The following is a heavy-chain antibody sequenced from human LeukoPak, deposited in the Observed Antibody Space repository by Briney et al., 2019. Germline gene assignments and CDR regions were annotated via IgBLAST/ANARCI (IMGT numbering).Heavy chain of an antibody. Sequence: PGGSLRLSCAASGFTFSSYSMNWVRQAPGKGLEWVSSISSSSSYIYYADSVKGRFTISRDNAKNSLYLQMNSLRAEDTAVYYCARGDSSGYYLSDYWGQGTLVTVSS. CDR3: ARGDSSGYYLSDY. CDR1: GFTFSSYS. D-gene: IGHD3-22*01. V-gene: IGHV3-21*01. J-gene: IGHJ4*02. CDR2: ISSSSSYI.